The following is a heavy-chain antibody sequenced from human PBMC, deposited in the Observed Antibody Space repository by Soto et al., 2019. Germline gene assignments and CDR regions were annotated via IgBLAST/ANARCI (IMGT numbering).Heavy chain of an antibody. CDR3: AKDQGSSGYGPLDY. D-gene: IGHD3-22*01. CDR1: GFTFISYG. V-gene: IGHV3-30*18. Sequence: PGGSLRLSCAASGFTFISYGMHWVRQAPGKGLEWVAVISYDGSNKYYADSVKGRFTISRDNSKNTLYLQMNSLRAEDTAVYYCAKDQGSSGYGPLDYWGQGTLVTVSS. J-gene: IGHJ4*02. CDR2: ISYDGSNK.